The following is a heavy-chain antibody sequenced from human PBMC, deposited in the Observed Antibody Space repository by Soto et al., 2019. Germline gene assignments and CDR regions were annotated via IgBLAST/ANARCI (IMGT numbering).Heavy chain of an antibody. V-gene: IGHV4-34*01. CDR2: INYSGST. CDR1: GGSFSGYY. J-gene: IGHJ5*02. D-gene: IGHD3-3*02. Sequence: SETLSLTCAVYGGSFSGYYWSWIRQPPGKGLEWIGDINYSGSTNYNPSLKSRVTISVDASKNQFSLKLSSVTAADTAVYYCARHLAISGTFNWFDPWGQGTLVTV. CDR3: ARHLAISGTFNWFDP.